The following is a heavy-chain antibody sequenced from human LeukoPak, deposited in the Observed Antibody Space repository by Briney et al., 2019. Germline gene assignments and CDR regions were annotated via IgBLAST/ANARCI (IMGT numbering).Heavy chain of an antibody. Sequence: GGSLRLSCAASGFTFSSNWMSWVRQAPGKGLEWVANIKQEGRDKYCVDSVKGRFTISRATATNSLYLQMNSLRAEDTAVYYCARDEGYCSSTSCYLLDYCGQGTQVTVSS. CDR2: IKQEGRDK. D-gene: IGHD2-2*01. CDR1: GFTFSSNW. CDR3: ARDEGYCSSTSCYLLDY. V-gene: IGHV3-7*01. J-gene: IGHJ4*02.